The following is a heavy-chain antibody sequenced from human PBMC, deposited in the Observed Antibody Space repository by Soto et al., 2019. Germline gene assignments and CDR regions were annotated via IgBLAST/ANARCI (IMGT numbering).Heavy chain of an antibody. CDR2: ISSSGTTI. V-gene: IGHV3-11*01. J-gene: IGHJ5*01. Sequence: PGGSLRLSCAASGFTFSDNYMSWIRQAPGKGLEWVSYISSSGTTIYYADSVKGRFTISRDNAKNSLYLQMDSLRAEDTAVYYCVRAPYGFTSWFDSWGQGTQVTVSS. D-gene: IGHD3-10*01. CDR1: GFTFSDNY. CDR3: VRAPYGFTSWFDS.